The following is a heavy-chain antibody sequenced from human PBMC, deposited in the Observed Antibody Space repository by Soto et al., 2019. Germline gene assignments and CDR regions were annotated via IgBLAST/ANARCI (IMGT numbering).Heavy chain of an antibody. J-gene: IGHJ3*02. Sequence: GGSLRLSCTASGFTFGDYAMSWFRQAPGKGVEWVGFIRSKAYGGTTEYAASVKGRFTISRDDSKSIAYLQMNSLKTEDTAVYYCTRYSSGPDAFDIWGQGTMVTVSS. V-gene: IGHV3-49*03. CDR1: GFTFGDYA. D-gene: IGHD6-19*01. CDR3: TRYSSGPDAFDI. CDR2: IRSKAYGGTT.